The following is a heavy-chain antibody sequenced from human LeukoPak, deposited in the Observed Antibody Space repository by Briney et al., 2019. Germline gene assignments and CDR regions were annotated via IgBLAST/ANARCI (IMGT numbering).Heavy chain of an antibody. CDR2: INWNGGST. Sequence: GGSLRLSCAASGFTFDDYGMSWVRQAPGKGLEWVSGINWNGGSTSYADSVKGRFTISRDNAKNSLYLQMNSRRAEDTALYHCARVMNRYYYDSSGYPRVVGGYYYYGMDVWGQGTTVTVSS. V-gene: IGHV3-20*01. D-gene: IGHD3-22*01. CDR1: GFTFDDYG. J-gene: IGHJ6*02. CDR3: ARVMNRYYYDSSGYPRVVGGYYYYGMDV.